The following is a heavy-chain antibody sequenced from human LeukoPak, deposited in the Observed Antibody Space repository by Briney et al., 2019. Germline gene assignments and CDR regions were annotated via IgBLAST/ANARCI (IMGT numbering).Heavy chain of an antibody. V-gene: IGHV3-9*01. J-gene: IGHJ4*02. CDR2: ISWNSGSI. Sequence: PGGSLRLSCAASGFTFDDYAMHWVRQAPGKGLEWVSGISWNSGSIGYADSVKGRFTISRDNAKNSLYLQMNSLRAEDTALYYCAKDKECSGYHYFDYWGQGTLVTVSS. D-gene: IGHD3-22*01. CDR3: AKDKECSGYHYFDY. CDR1: GFTFDDYA.